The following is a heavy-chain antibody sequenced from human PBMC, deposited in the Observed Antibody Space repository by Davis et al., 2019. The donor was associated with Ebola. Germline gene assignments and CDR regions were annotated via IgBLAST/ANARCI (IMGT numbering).Heavy chain of an antibody. CDR3: ARNLMRIVGPGPFEY. Sequence: ASVKVSCKASGHAFTTYALNWVRQAPGQGLEWMGCISTNTGNPTYAQGFIGRFVFSLDTSVSTAYVQISDLKAEDTAVYYCARNLMRIVGPGPFEYWGQGSLVTVSS. CDR2: ISTNTGNP. J-gene: IGHJ4*02. D-gene: IGHD2-8*01. CDR1: GHAFTTYA. V-gene: IGHV7-4-1*02.